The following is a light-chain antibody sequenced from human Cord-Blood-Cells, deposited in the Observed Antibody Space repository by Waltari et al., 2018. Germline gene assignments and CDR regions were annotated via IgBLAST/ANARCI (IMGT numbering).Light chain of an antibody. CDR3: QQRSNWPYT. V-gene: IGKV3-11*01. CDR1: QRVSSY. CDR2: DAS. Sequence: DIVWTQSPATLSLYPGERATLSCRASQRVSSYLAWYQQKPGQPPRRLIYDASNRATGIPARFSGSGSGTDFTLTINSLGPEDFAVYYCQQRSNWPYTFGQGTKLEIK. J-gene: IGKJ2*01.